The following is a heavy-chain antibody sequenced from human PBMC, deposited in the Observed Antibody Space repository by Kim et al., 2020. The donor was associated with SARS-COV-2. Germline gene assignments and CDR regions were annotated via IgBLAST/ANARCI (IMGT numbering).Heavy chain of an antibody. CDR2: LYDNGDA. CDR1: GISVKTNF. J-gene: IGHJ3*02. V-gene: IGHV3-53*01. D-gene: IGHD2-8*01. CDR3: VRPNSAMYSRAFDI. Sequence: GGSLRLSCVVSGISVKTNFLAWVRQAPGKGPECVSVLYDNGDAEYADSVRGRFTISKDESKKTLILQMVTLRVEDTAMYYCVRPNSAMYSRAFDIWGKGT.